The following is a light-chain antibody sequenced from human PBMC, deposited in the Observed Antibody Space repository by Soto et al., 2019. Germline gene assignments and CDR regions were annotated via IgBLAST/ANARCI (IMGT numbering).Light chain of an antibody. Sequence: EIVMTQSPATLSVSPGERASLSCRASQSVNNNLAWYQQKPGQAPRLLIYGASTRATGIPARFSGSGSGTEFTLTISSLQSEDFAVYYCQQSYSTPRTFGQGTKVDIK. CDR2: GAS. CDR3: QQSYSTPRT. J-gene: IGKJ1*01. V-gene: IGKV3-15*01. CDR1: QSVNNN.